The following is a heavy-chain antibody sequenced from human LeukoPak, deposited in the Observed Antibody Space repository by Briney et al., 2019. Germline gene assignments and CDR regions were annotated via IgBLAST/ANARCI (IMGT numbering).Heavy chain of an antibody. V-gene: IGHV4-34*01. CDR3: ARGSRSSSPFDY. Sequence: SETLSLTCAVYGGSFSGYYWSWIRQPPGKGLEWIGEINHSGGTNYNPSLKSRVTISVDTSKNQFSLKLSSVTAADTAVYYCARGSRSSSPFDYWGQGTLVTVSS. CDR1: GGSFSGYY. D-gene: IGHD6-13*01. J-gene: IGHJ4*02. CDR2: INHSGGT.